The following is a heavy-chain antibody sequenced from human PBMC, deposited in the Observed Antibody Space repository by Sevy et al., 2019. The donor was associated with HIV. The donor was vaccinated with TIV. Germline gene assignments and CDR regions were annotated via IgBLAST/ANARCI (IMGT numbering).Heavy chain of an antibody. D-gene: IGHD3-10*01. V-gene: IGHV3-30*18. Sequence: GGSLRLSCAASGFTFSSYGMHWVRQAPGKGLEWVAVISYDGRNKYYEDSMKGRFTISRDNSKNTLNLQMNSLRPEDTAVYYCAKDGCASMVQGMIIGDGMDVWGQGTTVTVSS. CDR2: ISYDGRNK. CDR1: GFTFSSYG. J-gene: IGHJ6*02. CDR3: AKDGCASMVQGMIIGDGMDV.